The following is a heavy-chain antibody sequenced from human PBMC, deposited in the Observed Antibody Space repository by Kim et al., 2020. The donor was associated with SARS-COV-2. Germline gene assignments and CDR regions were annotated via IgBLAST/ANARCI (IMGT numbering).Heavy chain of an antibody. CDR2: TSGSRGDS. V-gene: IGHV3-23*01. CDR1: GFIFSTHY. J-gene: IGHJ4*02. CDR3: ACPPNWLQYYFDY. Sequence: GGSLRLSCAASGFIFSTHYMSWVRQAPGKGLEWLAPTSGSRGDSSYAYSVTGRVTITIANSKNTPYLYLHIKSVEDAAASYYACPPNWLQYYFDYLVQG. D-gene: IGHD5-12*01.